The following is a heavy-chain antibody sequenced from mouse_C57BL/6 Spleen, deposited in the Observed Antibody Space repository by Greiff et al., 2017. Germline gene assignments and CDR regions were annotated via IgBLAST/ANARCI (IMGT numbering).Heavy chain of an antibody. CDR2: ISNKANGYTT. CDR1: GFTFTDYY. V-gene: IGHV7-3*01. D-gene: IGHD2-10*02. CDR3: ARYLDGLYAMGD. J-gene: IGHJ4*01. Sequence: EVMLVESGGGLVQPGGSLSLSCAASGFTFTDYYMSWVRQPPGKALEWLGFISNKANGYTTEYSAPVKGRFTISRDNSQSILYLQMNALRAEDSATYYYARYLDGLYAMGDRGQRTTVTVS.